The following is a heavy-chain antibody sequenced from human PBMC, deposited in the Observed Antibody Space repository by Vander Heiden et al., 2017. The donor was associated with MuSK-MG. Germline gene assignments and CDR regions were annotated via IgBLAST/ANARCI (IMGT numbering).Heavy chain of an antibody. CDR3: AKGLTTVDV. V-gene: IGHV3-23*01. Sequence: EVQLLDSWGDLVQPGGSLQLPCRASGFIFRDLALNWVRQARGKGLEWVSTIAATGTYYADSGKGRVTISRDNSKSTLYLQMASLRAEDTAVYYCAKGLTTVDVWGQGTTVTVSS. CDR1: GFIFRDLA. J-gene: IGHJ6*02. D-gene: IGHD1-1*01. CDR2: IAATGT.